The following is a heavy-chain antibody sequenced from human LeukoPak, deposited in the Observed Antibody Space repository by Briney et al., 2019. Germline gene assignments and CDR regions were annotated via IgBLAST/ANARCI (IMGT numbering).Heavy chain of an antibody. CDR3: ARPTYTSGSYWPDP. J-gene: IGHJ5*02. CDR2: INQDGSEI. V-gene: IGHV3-7*01. Sequence: PGGSLRLSCVAYGFTFSHYWMTWVRQAPGKEPEWVANINQDGSEIVYVDSVKGRFTISRDNAKNSLYLQMNNLRVEDTAVYYCARPTYTSGSYWPDPWARGPWSPSPQ. D-gene: IGHD3-10*01. CDR1: GFTFSHYW.